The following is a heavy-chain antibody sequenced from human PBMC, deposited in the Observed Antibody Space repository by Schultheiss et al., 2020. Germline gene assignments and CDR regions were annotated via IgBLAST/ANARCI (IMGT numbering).Heavy chain of an antibody. D-gene: IGHD2-15*01. CDR3: ARGGGYCSGGSCYFY. CDR1: GGSFSGYY. CDR2: INHSGST. Sequence: SQTLSLTCAVYGGSFSGYYWSWIRQPPGKGLEWIGEINHSGSTNYNPSLKSRVTISVDTSKNQFSLKLSSVTAADTAVYYCARGGGYCSGGSCYFYWGQGTLVTVSS. V-gene: IGHV4-34*01. J-gene: IGHJ4*02.